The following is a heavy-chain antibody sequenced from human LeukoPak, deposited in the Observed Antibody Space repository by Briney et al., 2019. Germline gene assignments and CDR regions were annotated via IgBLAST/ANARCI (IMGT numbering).Heavy chain of an antibody. Sequence: SETLSLTCAVYGGSFSGYYWSWIRQPPGKGLEWIGEINHSGSTNYNPSLKSRVTMSVDTSKNQFSLKLSSVTAADTAVYYCASSTIFGVVANWFDPWGQGTLVTVSS. V-gene: IGHV4-34*01. CDR1: GGSFSGYY. D-gene: IGHD3-3*01. J-gene: IGHJ5*02. CDR3: ASSTIFGVVANWFDP. CDR2: INHSGST.